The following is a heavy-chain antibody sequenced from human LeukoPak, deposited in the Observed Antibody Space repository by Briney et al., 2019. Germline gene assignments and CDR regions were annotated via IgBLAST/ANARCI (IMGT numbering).Heavy chain of an antibody. CDR3: AKDGKKWQEPLES. CDR2: ISYDGSNK. Sequence: PGGSLRLSCAASGFTFSSYGMHWVRQAPSKGLEWVAVISYDGSNKFYPDSVKGRFTISRDNSNLYLQMNSLRAEDTAVYYCAKDGKKWQEPLESWGQGTLVIVSS. J-gene: IGHJ4*02. D-gene: IGHD1-14*01. CDR1: GFTFSSYG. V-gene: IGHV3-30*18.